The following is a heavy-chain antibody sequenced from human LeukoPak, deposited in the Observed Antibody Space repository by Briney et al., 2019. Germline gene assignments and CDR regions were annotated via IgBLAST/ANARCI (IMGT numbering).Heavy chain of an antibody. D-gene: IGHD3-22*01. Sequence: PGGSLRLSCAASGFTFSTFRVNWVRQPPGKGLELVSSISSSSSYIYYADSVKGRFTISRDNAENSLYLQMNSLRAEDPAVYYCARHITMIVVVITEDAFVIWGEGPVVSVSS. CDR3: ARHITMIVVVITEDAFVI. CDR2: ISSSSSYI. V-gene: IGHV3-21*01. CDR1: GFTFSTFR. J-gene: IGHJ3*02.